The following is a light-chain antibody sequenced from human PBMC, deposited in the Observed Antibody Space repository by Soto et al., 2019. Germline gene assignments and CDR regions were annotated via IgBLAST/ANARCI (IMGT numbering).Light chain of an antibody. CDR2: YKSDSDN. CDR3: VIWHRSAWG. Sequence: QLVLTQPSSLSASPGTSASLTCTLRSGFDVGNYKIYWFQHKPGSPPQYLLTYKSDSDNQQASGVHSRFSGSKEGSANAGVLVFSGLQSEDEDDYYCVIWHRSAWGFGGGTKLTV. CDR1: SGFDVGNYK. V-gene: IGLV5-45*03. J-gene: IGLJ3*02.